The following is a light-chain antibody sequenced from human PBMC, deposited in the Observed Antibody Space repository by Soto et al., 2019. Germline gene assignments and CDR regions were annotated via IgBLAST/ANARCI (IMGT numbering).Light chain of an antibody. CDR2: TAS. J-gene: IGKJ1*01. Sequence: DVQLTQSQSFLSSSLVGIVTITCRASQGITNYLAWYQQKPGKAPKPLIYTASTLQSGVPSRFSGSGAGAEFTLTITGLQPEDFATYFCQQFNTYPWTFGQGTKVDIK. V-gene: IGKV1-9*01. CDR1: QGITNY. CDR3: QQFNTYPWT.